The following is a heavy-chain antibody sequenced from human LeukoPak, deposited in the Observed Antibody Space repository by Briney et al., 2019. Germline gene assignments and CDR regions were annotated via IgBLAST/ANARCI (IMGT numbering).Heavy chain of an antibody. CDR2: INHSGST. V-gene: IGHV4-30-2*01. CDR3: ARSTTYYYDSSGFGY. CDR1: GGSISSGGYY. Sequence: SQTLSLTCTVSGGSISSGGYYWSWIRQPPGKGLEWIGEINHSGSTNYNPSLKSRVTISVDTSKNQFSLKLSSVTAADTAVYYCARSTTYYYDSSGFGYWGQGTLVTVSS. J-gene: IGHJ4*02. D-gene: IGHD3-22*01.